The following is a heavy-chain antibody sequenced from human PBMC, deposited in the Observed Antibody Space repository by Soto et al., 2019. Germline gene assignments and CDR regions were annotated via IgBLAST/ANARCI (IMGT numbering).Heavy chain of an antibody. J-gene: IGHJ4*01. CDR3: ARDNSGPDY. CDR1: GYTFTTYG. Sequence: ASVKVSFKTSGYTFTTYGINWVRQAPGHGLEWMGWVNPDDGNTDYPPKFEDRVIMTTDTPTATVYMELRSLRSDDTAIYYCARDNSGPDYWGQGTLVTVSS. V-gene: IGHV1-18*04. D-gene: IGHD5-12*01. CDR2: VNPDDGNT.